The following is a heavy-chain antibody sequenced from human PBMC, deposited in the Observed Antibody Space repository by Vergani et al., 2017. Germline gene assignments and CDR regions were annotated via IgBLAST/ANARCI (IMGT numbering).Heavy chain of an antibody. Sequence: EVQLVESGGGLVQPGGSLRLSCAASGFTFSSYWMSWVRQAPGKGLEWVANIKQDGSEKYYVDSVKGRFTISRDNAKNSLYLQMNSLRAEDTALYYCAKTPLGYSYGYGGWFDPWGQGTLVTVSS. CDR1: GFTFSSYW. V-gene: IGHV3-7*03. D-gene: IGHD5-18*01. CDR3: AKTPLGYSYGYGGWFDP. CDR2: IKQDGSEK. J-gene: IGHJ5*02.